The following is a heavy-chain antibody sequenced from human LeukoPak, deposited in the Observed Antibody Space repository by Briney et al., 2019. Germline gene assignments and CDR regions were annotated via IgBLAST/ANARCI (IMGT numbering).Heavy chain of an antibody. CDR3: ARGRLNYYYYGMDV. CDR1: GESFSCYY. Sequence: SSETLSLTCAVYGESFSCYYWSWIRQPPGKGLEWIGEINHSGSTNYNPSLKSRVTISVDTSKNQFSLKLSSVTAADTAVYYCARGRLNYYYYGMDVWGQGTTVPVSS. V-gene: IGHV4-34*01. CDR2: INHSGST. J-gene: IGHJ6*02. D-gene: IGHD3-22*01.